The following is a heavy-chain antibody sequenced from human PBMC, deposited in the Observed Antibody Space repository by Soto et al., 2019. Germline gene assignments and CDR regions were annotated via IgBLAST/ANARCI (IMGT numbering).Heavy chain of an antibody. D-gene: IGHD3-3*01. CDR2: MNPNSGNT. J-gene: IGHJ5*02. CDR1: GYTFTSYD. V-gene: IGHV1-8*01. Sequence: GASVKVSCKASGYTFTSYDINWVRQATGQGLEWMGWMNPNSGNTGYAQKFQGRVTMTRNTSISTAYMELSSLRSEDTAVYYCARAWEDDFWSGYFPRYNWFDPWGQGTPVTVSS. CDR3: ARAWEDDFWSGYFPRYNWFDP.